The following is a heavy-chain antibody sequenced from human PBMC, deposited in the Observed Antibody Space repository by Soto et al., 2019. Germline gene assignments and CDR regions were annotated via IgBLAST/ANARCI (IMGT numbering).Heavy chain of an antibody. D-gene: IGHD2-8*01. J-gene: IGHJ4*02. V-gene: IGHV3-48*02. CDR1: GFTFSSCS. CDR2: ISGSGDTK. CDR3: AKYCSSDVCFDY. Sequence: GGSLRLSCASSGFTFSSCSMNWVRQAPGKGLEWVSFISGSGDTKYYADLVKGRFTISRDNAKNSLYLQMSSLRDEDTAVYYCAKYCSSDVCFDYWGQGTLVTVSS.